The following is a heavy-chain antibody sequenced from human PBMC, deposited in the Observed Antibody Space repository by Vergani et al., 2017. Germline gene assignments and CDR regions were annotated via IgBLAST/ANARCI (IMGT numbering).Heavy chain of an antibody. CDR3: ARDHSNHGYNWFDP. CDR1: GGSISSYY. J-gene: IGHJ5*02. V-gene: IGHV4-59*01. CDR2: IYYSGST. Sequence: QVQLQESGPGLVKPSETLSLTCTVSGGSISSYYWSWIRQPPGKGLEWIGYIYYSGSTNYNPSLKSRVTISVDTSKNQFSLKLSSVTAADTAVYYCARDHSNHGYNWFDPWGQGTLVTVSS. D-gene: IGHD4-11*01.